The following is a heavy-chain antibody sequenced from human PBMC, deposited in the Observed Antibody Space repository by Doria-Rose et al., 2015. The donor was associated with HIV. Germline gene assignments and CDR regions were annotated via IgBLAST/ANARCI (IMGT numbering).Heavy chain of an antibody. CDR2: MYYSGST. D-gene: IGHD1-1*01. Sequence: CVFLRQPPGKGLEWIGSMYYSGSTYYNPSLKSRVTISVDTSKNQFSLKLSSVTAADTAVYYCARGTDDYYYYYMDVWGKGTTVTGSS. J-gene: IGHJ6*03. CDR3: ARGTDDYYYYYMDV. V-gene: IGHV4-39*07.